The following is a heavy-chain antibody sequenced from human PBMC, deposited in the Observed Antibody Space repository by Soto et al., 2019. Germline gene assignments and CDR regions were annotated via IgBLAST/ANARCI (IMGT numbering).Heavy chain of an antibody. Sequence: PGGSLRLSCAASGFTFSSYGMHWVRQAPGKGLEWVAVIWYDGSNKYYADSVKGRFTISRDNSKNTLYLQMNSLRAEDTAVYYCARFEAARPTVSYGMDVWGQGPRSPSP. J-gene: IGHJ6*02. CDR2: IWYDGSNK. D-gene: IGHD6-6*01. V-gene: IGHV3-33*01. CDR1: GFTFSSYG. CDR3: ARFEAARPTVSYGMDV.